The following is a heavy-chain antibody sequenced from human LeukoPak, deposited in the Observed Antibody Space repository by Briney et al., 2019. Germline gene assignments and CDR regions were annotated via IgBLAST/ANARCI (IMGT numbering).Heavy chain of an antibody. J-gene: IGHJ5*02. V-gene: IGHV3-74*01. Sequence: GGSLRLSCAASGFTFSNYWMNWVRQAPGKGLVWVSRIKGDGSTATYADSVKGRFSSSRDNAKNTLYLQMNSLRAEGTAVYYGAKSDWFDPWGQGNLVTVSS. CDR3: AKSDWFDP. CDR2: IKGDGSTA. CDR1: GFTFSNYW.